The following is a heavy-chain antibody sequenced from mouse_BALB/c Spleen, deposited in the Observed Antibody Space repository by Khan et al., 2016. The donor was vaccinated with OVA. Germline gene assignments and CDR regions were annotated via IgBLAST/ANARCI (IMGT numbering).Heavy chain of an antibody. D-gene: IGHD2-14*01. CDR1: GYTFTNYT. J-gene: IGHJ2*01. V-gene: IGHV1-4*01. Sequence: QVQLQQSGAELARPGASVKMSCKASGYTFTNYTMHWVKQRPGPGLEWVGSINPSNGYTNYNQNFNDKATFSTDRSSSTAYMQLSSLTSDDSAAFYGVRIPIPPYDFDYWGQGTTLTVSS. CDR2: INPSNGYT. CDR3: VRIPIPPYDFDY.